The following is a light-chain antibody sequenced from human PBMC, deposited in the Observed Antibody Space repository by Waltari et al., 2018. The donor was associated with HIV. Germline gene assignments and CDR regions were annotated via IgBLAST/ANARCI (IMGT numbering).Light chain of an antibody. CDR1: QSVSTN. V-gene: IGKV3-15*01. Sequence: EIVMTQSPATLSVSPGERATLSCRVSQSVSTNLAWYQQKPGQAPGLLIYSASTRATGISSRFSGSGSGTVFTLTISSLQSEDFAVYYCQQYNDWPPLTFGGGTKVEMK. CDR2: SAS. CDR3: QQYNDWPPLT. J-gene: IGKJ4*01.